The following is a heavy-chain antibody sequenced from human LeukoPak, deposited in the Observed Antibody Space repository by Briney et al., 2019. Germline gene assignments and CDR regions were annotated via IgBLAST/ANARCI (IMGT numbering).Heavy chain of an antibody. Sequence: PSETLSLTCTVSGGSISSSSYYWGWLRQPPGKGLECLGSSYYSGSTYYNTSHKSRVTISVDTSKNQFYLKLSSVTDADTAVYYCARHSDYYGSGSYYNGYDYWGQGTLVTVSS. V-gene: IGHV4-39*01. CDR1: GGSISSSSYY. D-gene: IGHD3-10*01. CDR2: SYYSGST. CDR3: ARHSDYYGSGSYYNGYDY. J-gene: IGHJ4*02.